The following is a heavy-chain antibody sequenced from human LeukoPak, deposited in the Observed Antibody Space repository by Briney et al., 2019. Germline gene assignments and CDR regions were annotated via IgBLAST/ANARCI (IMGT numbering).Heavy chain of an antibody. J-gene: IGHJ5*02. CDR1: GFTFSTYA. Sequence: GGSLRLSCAASGFTFSTYAMSWVRQAPGKGLEWVSTTSGSGGSTYYADSVKGRFTISRDNSKNTLYLQMNSLRAEDTAVYYCAKDVSWNWFDPWGQGTLVTVSS. CDR3: AKDVSWNWFDP. CDR2: TSGSGGST. V-gene: IGHV3-23*01.